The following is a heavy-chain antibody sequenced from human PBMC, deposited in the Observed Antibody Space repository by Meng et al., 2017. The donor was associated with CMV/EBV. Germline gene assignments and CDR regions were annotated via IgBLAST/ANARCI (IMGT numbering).Heavy chain of an antibody. CDR3: ARDLRVPARPLYYYYGMDV. Sequence: SVKVSCKASGGTFSSYAISWVRQAPGQGLEWMGGITPILGIANYAQKFQGRVTITADKSTSTAYMELSSLRSEDTAVYYCARDLRVPARPLYYYYGMDVWGQGTTVTVSS. CDR2: ITPILGIA. V-gene: IGHV1-69*10. D-gene: IGHD2-2*01. J-gene: IGHJ6*02. CDR1: GGTFSSYA.